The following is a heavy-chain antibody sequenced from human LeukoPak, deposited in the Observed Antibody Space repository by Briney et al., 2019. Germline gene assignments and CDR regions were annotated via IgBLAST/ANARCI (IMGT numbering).Heavy chain of an antibody. CDR1: GFTFSSYA. CDR3: AKTSGSYYSSVGYYFDY. J-gene: IGHJ4*02. CDR2: ISGSGGST. V-gene: IGHV3-23*01. Sequence: GGSLRLSCAASGFTFSSYAMSWVRQAPGKGLEWVSAISGSGGSTYYADSVKGRFTISRDNSKNTLYLQMNSLRAEDTAVYYCAKTSGSYYSSVGYYFDYWGQGTLVTVSS. D-gene: IGHD3-10*01.